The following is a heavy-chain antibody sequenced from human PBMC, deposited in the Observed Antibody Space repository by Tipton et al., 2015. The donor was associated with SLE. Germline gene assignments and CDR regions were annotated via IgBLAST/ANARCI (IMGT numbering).Heavy chain of an antibody. J-gene: IGHJ4*02. D-gene: IGHD5-18*01. V-gene: IGHV3-21*04. CDR2: ISSSSSYI. Sequence: SLRLSCAAPGFTFSSYSMNWVRQAPGKGLEWVSSISSSSSYIYYGDSVKGRFTISRDNAKNTLYLQMNSLRTEDTAVYYCAKDYGTQLWFKGLSDYWGQGMLVTVSS. CDR1: GFTFSSYS. CDR3: AKDYGTQLWFKGLSDY.